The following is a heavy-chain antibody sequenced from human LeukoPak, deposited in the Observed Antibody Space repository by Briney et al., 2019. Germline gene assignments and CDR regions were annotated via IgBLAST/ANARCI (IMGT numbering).Heavy chain of an antibody. J-gene: IGHJ5*02. V-gene: IGHV4-4*02. CDR1: GGYIYSNYW. Sequence: SETLSPTCTISGGYIYSNYWWSWVRQSPGKGPEWIGEIFHSGNTNYSPSLESRVTISVDKSKNQLSLKLTSVTAADTAVYYCVRELGDTVITGGHWFDPWGQGTLVTVSS. CDR2: IFHSGNT. D-gene: IGHD4-17*01. CDR3: VRELGDTVITGGHWFDP.